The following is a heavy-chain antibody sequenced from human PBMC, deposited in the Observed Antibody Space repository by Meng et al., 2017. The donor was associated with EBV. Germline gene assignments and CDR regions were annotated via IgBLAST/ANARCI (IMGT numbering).Heavy chain of an antibody. V-gene: IGHV1-2*06. D-gene: IGHD6-19*01. J-gene: IGHJ4*02. CDR1: VYTFTGYY. Sequence: VGMGRVGARVKKPGASVKVSCKASVYTFTGYYMHWVRQAPGQGVEWMGRINPNSGGTNYAQKFQGRVTMTRDTSISTAYMELSRLRSDDTAVYYCARVGIAVAGTGDYWGQGTLVTVSS. CDR3: ARVGIAVAGTGDY. CDR2: INPNSGGT.